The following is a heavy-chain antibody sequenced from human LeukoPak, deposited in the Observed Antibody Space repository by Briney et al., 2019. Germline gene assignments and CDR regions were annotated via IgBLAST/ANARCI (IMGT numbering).Heavy chain of an antibody. J-gene: IGHJ4*02. CDR2: ISSSSTI. D-gene: IGHD3-10*01. V-gene: IGHV3-69-1*02. CDR1: GFTFSDYY. CDR3: ITMVRGVIVFYVVELALCLIQYYFDC. Sequence: GGSLRLSCAASGFTFSDYYMNWVRQAPGKGLERVSSISSSSTIYYADSVKGRFTISRDNAKNSLYLQMNSLRAEDTAVYNVITMVRGVIVFYVVELALCLIQYYFDCWGQGTLVTVSS.